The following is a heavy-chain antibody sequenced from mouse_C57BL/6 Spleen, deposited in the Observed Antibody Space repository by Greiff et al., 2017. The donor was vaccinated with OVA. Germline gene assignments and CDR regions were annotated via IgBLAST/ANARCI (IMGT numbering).Heavy chain of an antibody. CDR3: ASSSWGYAMDY. D-gene: IGHD6-1*01. CDR1: GFSLTSYG. CDR2: IWSGGST. J-gene: IGHJ4*01. V-gene: IGHV2-2*01. Sequence: VQLQQSGPGLVQPSQCLSITCTVSGFSLTSYGVHWVRQSPGKGLEWLGVIWSGGSTDYNAAIISRLSIRRNNSKSPVFFKMTGLQADDTAIYYCASSSWGYAMDYWGQGTSVTVSS.